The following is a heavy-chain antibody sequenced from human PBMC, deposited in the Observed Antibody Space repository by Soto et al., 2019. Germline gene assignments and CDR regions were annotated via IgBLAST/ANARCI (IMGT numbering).Heavy chain of an antibody. Sequence: EVKLVESGGGVVQPGGSVRLSCAASGFTFSTYEMNWVRQAPGKGPEWISYISSSGSSIYYADSVKGRFTISRDNAWNSLHLQMNSLRVEDTAVYHCARDGYDTSGDSEYFQYWGQGTLVTVSS. D-gene: IGHD3-22*01. V-gene: IGHV3-48*03. CDR1: GFTFSTYE. CDR3: ARDGYDTSGDSEYFQY. J-gene: IGHJ1*01. CDR2: ISSSGSSI.